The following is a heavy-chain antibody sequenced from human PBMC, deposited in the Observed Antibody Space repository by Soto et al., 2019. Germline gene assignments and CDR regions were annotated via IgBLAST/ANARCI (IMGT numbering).Heavy chain of an antibody. J-gene: IGHJ6*02. CDR1: GFTFSSYA. D-gene: IGHD1-7*01. V-gene: IGHV3-30-3*01. Sequence: PGGSLRLSCAASGFTFSSYAMHWVRQAPGKGLEWVAVISYDGSNKYYADSVKGRFTISRDNSKNTLYLQMNSLRAEDTAVYYCARDPVLELLFSSLNYYGMDVWGQGTTVTVSS. CDR2: ISYDGSNK. CDR3: ARDPVLELLFSSLNYYGMDV.